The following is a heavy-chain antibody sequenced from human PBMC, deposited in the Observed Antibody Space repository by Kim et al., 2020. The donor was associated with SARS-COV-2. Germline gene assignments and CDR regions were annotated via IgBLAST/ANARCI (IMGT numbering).Heavy chain of an antibody. CDR3: AKGRPERVAGTEDAFDI. Sequence: VKGRFTISRDNAKNALYLQMNSLRAEDTALYYCAKGRPERVAGTEDAFDIWGQGTMVTVSS. J-gene: IGHJ3*02. V-gene: IGHV3-9*01. D-gene: IGHD6-19*01.